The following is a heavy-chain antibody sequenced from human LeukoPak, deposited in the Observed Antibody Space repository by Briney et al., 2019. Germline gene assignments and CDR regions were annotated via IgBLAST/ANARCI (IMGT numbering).Heavy chain of an antibody. D-gene: IGHD5-18*01. CDR3: ARRHTYSDARFYDY. Sequence: SETLSLTCTVSGGSISSYYWSWIRQPPGKGLEWIGNIYYSGSTNYNPSLKSRVTISVDTNKNQFSLKLSSVTAADTAVYYCARRHTYSDARFYDYWGQGTLVTVSS. CDR2: IYYSGST. V-gene: IGHV4-59*01. J-gene: IGHJ4*02. CDR1: GGSISSYY.